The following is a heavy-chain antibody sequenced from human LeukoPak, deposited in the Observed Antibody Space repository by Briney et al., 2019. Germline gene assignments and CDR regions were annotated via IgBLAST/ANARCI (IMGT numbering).Heavy chain of an antibody. V-gene: IGHV3-72*01. D-gene: IGHD1-26*01. CDR1: GFTFRSYA. CDR2: IRNKANSYSI. CDR3: VRVMLGSSKFFDL. Sequence: GGSLRLSCAAPGFTFRSYAMSWVRQAPGKGLEWVARIRNKANSYSIEYAASVKGRFTISRDDSKNSVYLQMNSLKSEDTADYYCVRVMLGSSKFFDLWGRGTLVTVSS. J-gene: IGHJ2*01.